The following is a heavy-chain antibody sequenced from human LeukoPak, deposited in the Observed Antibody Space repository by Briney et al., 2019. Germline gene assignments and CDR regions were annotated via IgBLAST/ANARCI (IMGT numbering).Heavy chain of an antibody. V-gene: IGHV3-48*03. Sequence: PGGSLRLACAGSGFTFSSYAMSWVRQAPGKGLEWVSYISSSGSTIYYADSVKGRFTISRDNAKNSLYLQMNSLRAEDTAVYYCARDRDRDYGTSFDYWGQGTLVTVSS. D-gene: IGHD4-17*01. CDR1: GFTFSSYA. J-gene: IGHJ4*02. CDR3: ARDRDRDYGTSFDY. CDR2: ISSSGSTI.